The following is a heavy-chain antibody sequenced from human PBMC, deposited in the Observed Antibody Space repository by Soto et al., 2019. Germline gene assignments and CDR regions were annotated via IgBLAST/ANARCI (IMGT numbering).Heavy chain of an antibody. CDR3: ARHLLLRFLEWLPRGYFDY. CDR1: GGSISSSSYY. CDR2: IYYSGST. D-gene: IGHD3-3*01. J-gene: IGHJ4*02. V-gene: IGHV4-39*01. Sequence: QLQLQESGPGLVKPSETLSLTCTVSGGSISSSSYYWGWIRQPPGKGLEWIGSIYYSGSTYYNPSLKSRVTISVDTSKNQFSLKLSSVTAADTAVYYCARHLLLRFLEWLPRGYFDYWGQGTLVTVSS.